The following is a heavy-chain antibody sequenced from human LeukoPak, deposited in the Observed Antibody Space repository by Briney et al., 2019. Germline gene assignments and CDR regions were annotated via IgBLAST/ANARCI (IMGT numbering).Heavy chain of an antibody. Sequence: PSETLSLTCTVSGGSISDYYWNWIRQPPGKGLEWVGYIYCSGSTTYNPSLKSRLTMSVDTAKNQFSLKLRSVTAADTAVYYCARGDFCSSTNCYLRPMDVWGKGTTVTVSS. D-gene: IGHD2-2*01. J-gene: IGHJ6*03. CDR2: IYCSGST. CDR1: GGSISDYY. V-gene: IGHV4-59*01. CDR3: ARGDFCSSTNCYLRPMDV.